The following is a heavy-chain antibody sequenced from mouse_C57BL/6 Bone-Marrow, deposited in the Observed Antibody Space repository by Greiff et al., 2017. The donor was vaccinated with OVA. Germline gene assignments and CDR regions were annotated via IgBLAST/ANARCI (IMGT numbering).Heavy chain of an antibody. Sequence: QVQLQQPGAELVKPGASVKMSCKASGYTFTSYWITWVKQRPGQGLEWIGDIYPGSGSTNYNEKFKSKATLTVDTSSSTAYMQLSSLTSEDSAVYYCARWGSYYSNYVGFAYWGQGTLVTVSA. D-gene: IGHD2-5*01. V-gene: IGHV1-55*01. CDR1: GYTFTSYW. CDR3: ARWGSYYSNYVGFAY. CDR2: IYPGSGST. J-gene: IGHJ3*01.